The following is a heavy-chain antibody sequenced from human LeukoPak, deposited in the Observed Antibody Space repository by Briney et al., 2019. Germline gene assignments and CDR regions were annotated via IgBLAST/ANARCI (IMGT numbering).Heavy chain of an antibody. CDR3: ARDGLYCYDSSGQLDY. J-gene: IGHJ4*02. CDR2: IIPIFCTA. Sequence: SVKVSCKASGGTFSSYAISWVRQAPGQGLEWMGGIIPIFCTANYAQKFQGRVTITTDESTSTAYMELSSLRSEDAAVYYCARDGLYCYDSSGQLDYWGQGTLVTVSS. CDR1: GGTFSSYA. V-gene: IGHV1-69*05. D-gene: IGHD3-22*01.